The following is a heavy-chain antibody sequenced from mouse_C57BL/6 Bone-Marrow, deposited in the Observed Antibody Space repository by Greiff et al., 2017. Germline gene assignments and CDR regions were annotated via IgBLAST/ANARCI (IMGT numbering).Heavy chain of an antibody. J-gene: IGHJ2*01. D-gene: IGHD1-1*01. CDR1: GYTFTDYY. CDR3: AINFYYVSSYVDY. Sequence: QVQLQESGAELVRPGASVKLSCKASGYTFTDYYINWVKQRPGQGLEWIARIYPGSGNTYYNEKFKGKATLTAEKSSSTAYMQLSSLTSEDSAVYFCAINFYYVSSYVDYWGQGATLTVSS. CDR2: IYPGSGNT. V-gene: IGHV1-76*01.